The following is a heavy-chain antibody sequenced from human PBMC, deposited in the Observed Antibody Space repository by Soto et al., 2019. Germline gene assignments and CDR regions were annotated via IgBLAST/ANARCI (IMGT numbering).Heavy chain of an antibody. V-gene: IGHV3-23*01. D-gene: IGHD2-15*01. CDR1: GFPFSSYS. CDR2: ISGSGGST. Sequence: GGSLRLSCAASGFPFSSYSMSWVRQAPGKGLEWVSAISGSGGSTYYADSVKGRFTISRDNSKNTLYLQMNSLRAEDTAVYYCAKEAVVVVAATPNYYYYYMDVWGKGTTVTVSS. J-gene: IGHJ6*03. CDR3: AKEAVVVVAATPNYYYYYMDV.